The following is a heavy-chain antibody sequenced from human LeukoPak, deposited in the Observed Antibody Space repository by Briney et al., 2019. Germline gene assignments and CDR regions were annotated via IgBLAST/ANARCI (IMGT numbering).Heavy chain of an antibody. V-gene: IGHV3-9*01. D-gene: IGHD3-22*01. CDR3: AKGNSYDSSGLPFDY. CDR1: GFTFSNAW. Sequence: PGGSLRLSCAASGFTFSNAWMSWVRQAPGKGLEWVSGISWDSGSVDSADSVKGRFTISRDNARNSLYLQMNSLRAEDTALYYCAKGNSYDSSGLPFDYWGQGTLVTVSS. J-gene: IGHJ4*02. CDR2: ISWDSGSV.